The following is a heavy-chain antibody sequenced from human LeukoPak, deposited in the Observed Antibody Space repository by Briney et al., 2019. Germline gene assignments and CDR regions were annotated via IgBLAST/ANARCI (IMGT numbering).Heavy chain of an antibody. Sequence: PGGSLRLSCAASGFTVSSLAMHWVRQAPGKGLVWVSRINSDGSSTNYADSVKGRFTISRDNAKNTLYLQMNSLRAEDTAVYYCARDCSSAICYRAGFDPWGQGTLVTVSS. CDR1: GFTVSSLA. CDR2: INSDGSST. CDR3: ARDCSSAICYRAGFDP. J-gene: IGHJ5*02. V-gene: IGHV3-74*01. D-gene: IGHD2-8*01.